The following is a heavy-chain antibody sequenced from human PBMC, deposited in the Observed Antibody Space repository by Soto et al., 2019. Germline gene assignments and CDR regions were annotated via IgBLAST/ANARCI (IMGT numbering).Heavy chain of an antibody. Sequence: PSETLSLTCAVYGGSFNTYYWRWTWIRQPPGKGLEWIGEINHSGSTNYNPSLKSRVTISVDTSKNQFSLKLSSVTAADTAVYYCARTRKNSGLLSDRPYYFDYCGQGPLVTVSS. CDR2: INHSGST. CDR3: ARTRKNSGLLSDRPYYFDY. D-gene: IGHD6-19*01. CDR1: GGSFNTYY. J-gene: IGHJ4*02. V-gene: IGHV4-34*01.